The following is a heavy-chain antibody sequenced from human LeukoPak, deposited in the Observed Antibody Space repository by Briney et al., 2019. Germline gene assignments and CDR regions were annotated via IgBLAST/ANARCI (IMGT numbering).Heavy chain of an antibody. J-gene: IGHJ4*02. CDR2: IYYSGST. Sequence: SETLSLTCSVSGGSINSGYWSWIRQPPGKGLEWIGYIYYSGSTNYNPSLKSRVTISVDTSKNQFSLKLSSVTAADAAVYYCARRRYSSGCACDFWGQGTLVTVSS. D-gene: IGHD6-19*01. V-gene: IGHV4-59*08. CDR1: GGSINSGY. CDR3: ARRRYSSGCACDF.